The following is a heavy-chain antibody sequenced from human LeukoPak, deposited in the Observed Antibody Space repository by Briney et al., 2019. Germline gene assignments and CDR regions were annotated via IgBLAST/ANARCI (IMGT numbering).Heavy chain of an antibody. CDR2: ISGGST. CDR3: AKSHHVTAIDY. V-gene: IGHV3-38-3*01. J-gene: IGHJ4*02. CDR1: GFTVSSNE. D-gene: IGHD2-21*02. Sequence: GGSLRLSCAASGFTVSSNEMSWVRQAPGKGLEWVSSISGGSTYYAGSVKGRFTISRDNSKNTLYLQMNSLRADDTAVYYCAKSHHVTAIDYWGQGTLVTVSS.